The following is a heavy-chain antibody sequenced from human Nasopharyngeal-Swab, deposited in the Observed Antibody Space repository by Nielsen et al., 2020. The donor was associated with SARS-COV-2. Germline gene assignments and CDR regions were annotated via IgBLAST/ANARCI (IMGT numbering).Heavy chain of an antibody. CDR3: ARDVRWVVAATPQYYCYYMDV. J-gene: IGHJ6*03. Sequence: GGSLRLSCAASGFTFSSYAMHWVRQAPGKGLEWVAVISYDGSNKYYADSVKGRFTISRDNSKNTLYLQMNSLRAEDTAVYYCARDVRWVVAATPQYYCYYMDVWGKGTTVTVSS. D-gene: IGHD2-15*01. CDR1: GFTFSSYA. CDR2: ISYDGSNK. V-gene: IGHV3-30-3*01.